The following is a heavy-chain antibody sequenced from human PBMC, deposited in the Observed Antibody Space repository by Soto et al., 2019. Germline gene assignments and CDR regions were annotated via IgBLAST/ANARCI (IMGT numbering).Heavy chain of an antibody. D-gene: IGHD1-26*01. Sequence: PGGSLRLSCAASGFTFSSYEMNWVRQAPGKGLEWVSYISSSGSTIYYADSVKGRFTISRDNAKNSLYLQMNSLRAEDTAVYYCARDRRGARKGRSYGMDVWGQGTTVTVSS. CDR2: ISSSGSTI. CDR1: GFTFSSYE. V-gene: IGHV3-48*03. J-gene: IGHJ6*02. CDR3: ARDRRGARKGRSYGMDV.